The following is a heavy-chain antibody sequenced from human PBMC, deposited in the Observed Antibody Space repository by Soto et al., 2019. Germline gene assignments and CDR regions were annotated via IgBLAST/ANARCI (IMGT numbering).Heavy chain of an antibody. Sequence: QVQRVQSGAEVKKPGSSVKVSCKASGGTFSSYAISWVRQAPGQGLEWMGGIIPIFGTANYAQKFQGRVTITAVESTSTAYMELSSLRSEDTAVYYCAREGASGSHVGYWGQGNLVTVSS. J-gene: IGHJ4*02. CDR2: IIPIFGTA. V-gene: IGHV1-69*01. CDR3: AREGASGSHVGY. D-gene: IGHD3-22*01. CDR1: GGTFSSYA.